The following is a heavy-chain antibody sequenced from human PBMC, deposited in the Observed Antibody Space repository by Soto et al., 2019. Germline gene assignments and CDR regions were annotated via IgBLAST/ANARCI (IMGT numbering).Heavy chain of an antibody. CDR3: AISKNDFCYNYPYYYYGIDF. CDR2: INSNSGDT. J-gene: IGHJ6*02. Sequence: GASVKVSCKASGYTSSGYYIHWVRQAPGQGLEWVGRINSNSGDTKYTQKFEGWVTLTMDTSISTAFMELSRLRSVDTAVYYCAISKNDFCYNYPYYYYGIDFWGQGPTVTVSS. CDR1: GYTSSGYY. V-gene: IGHV1-2*04. D-gene: IGHD3-3*01.